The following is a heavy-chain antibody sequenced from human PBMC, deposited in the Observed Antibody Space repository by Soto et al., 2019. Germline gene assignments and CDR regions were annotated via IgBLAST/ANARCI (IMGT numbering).Heavy chain of an antibody. CDR2: ISYDGSNK. Sequence: QVQLVESGGGVVQPGRSLRLSCAASGFTFSSYAMHWVRQAPGKGLEWVAVISYDGSNKYYADSVKGRFTISRDNSKNTLYLQMNSLRADDTSVYYCARDVSVYSTGSHRHFDYWGQGTLVTVSS. CDR1: GFTFSSYA. J-gene: IGHJ4*02. D-gene: IGHD6-19*01. CDR3: ARDVSVYSTGSHRHFDY. V-gene: IGHV3-30-3*01.